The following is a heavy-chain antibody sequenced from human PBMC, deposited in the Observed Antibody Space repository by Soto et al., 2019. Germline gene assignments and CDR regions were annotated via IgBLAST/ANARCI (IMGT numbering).Heavy chain of an antibody. Sequence: QVQLQESGPGLVKPSEPLSLTCTVSGGSITSYYWSWIRQPPGKGLEWLGSFFYSGSTNYNPSLKSRVTISVDTSNNQFSLKLSSVTAADTAVYYCARALRVGATNYYYYYGMDVWGQWTTVTVSS. CDR2: FFYSGST. D-gene: IGHD1-26*01. J-gene: IGHJ6*02. CDR1: GGSITSYY. V-gene: IGHV4-59*01. CDR3: ARALRVGATNYYYYYGMDV.